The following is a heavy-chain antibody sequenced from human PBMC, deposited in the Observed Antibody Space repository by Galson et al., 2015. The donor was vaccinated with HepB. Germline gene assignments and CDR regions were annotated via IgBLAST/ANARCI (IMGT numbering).Heavy chain of an antibody. CDR2: ISSGRTI. CDR1: GFIFSDSY. Sequence: SLRLSCAASGFIFSDSYMSWIRQAPGKGLEWVSYISSGRTIYYADSVKGRFTISRDNAKNSLYLQMNSLRAEDTVVYYCARGGSHLDGMDVWGQGTTVTVSS. CDR3: ARGGSHLDGMDV. V-gene: IGHV3-11*01. J-gene: IGHJ6*02.